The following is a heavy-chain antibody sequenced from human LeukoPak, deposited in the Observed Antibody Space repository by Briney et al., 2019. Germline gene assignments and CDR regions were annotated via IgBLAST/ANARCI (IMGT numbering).Heavy chain of an antibody. J-gene: IGHJ6*02. CDR3: AKDRSKGYNMNYYYGMDV. D-gene: IGHD5-24*01. V-gene: IGHV3-43*01. CDR1: GFTFDDYT. CDR2: ISWDGGST. Sequence: PGGSLRLSCAASGFTFDDYTMHWVRQAPGKGLEWVSLISWDGGSTYYADSVKGRFTISRDNSKNSLYLQMNSLRTEDTALYYCAKDRSKGYNMNYYYGMDVWGQGTTVTVSS.